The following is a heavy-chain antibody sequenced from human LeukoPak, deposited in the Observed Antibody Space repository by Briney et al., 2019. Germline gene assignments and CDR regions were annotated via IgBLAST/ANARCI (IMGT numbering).Heavy chain of an antibody. CDR3: ARLAPYPGVWASDY. CDR2: IYYSGST. J-gene: IGHJ4*02. Sequence: SQTLSLTCTVSGGSISSGGYYWSWIRQHPRKGLEWIGYIYYSGSTSYNPSLKSRVTISVDTSKNQFSLKLTSVTAADTAVYYCARLAPYPGVWASDYWGQGTLVTVSS. CDR1: GGSISSGGYY. D-gene: IGHD1-26*01. V-gene: IGHV4-31*03.